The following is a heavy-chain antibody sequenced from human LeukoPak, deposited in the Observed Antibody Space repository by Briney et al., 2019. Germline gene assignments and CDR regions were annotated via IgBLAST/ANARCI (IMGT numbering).Heavy chain of an antibody. CDR1: GGSIGSSSYY. J-gene: IGHJ4*02. Sequence: SETLSLTCTVSGGSIGSSSYYWAWIRQPPGKGLEWMGHIFYSGNTYYNPSLKSRVTISVDTSKNQFSLHLSSVTAADTATYYCARRGITYSSSFFAFWGQGTLVTVSS. CDR3: ARRGITYSSSFFAF. D-gene: IGHD1-26*01. V-gene: IGHV4-39*01. CDR2: IFYSGNT.